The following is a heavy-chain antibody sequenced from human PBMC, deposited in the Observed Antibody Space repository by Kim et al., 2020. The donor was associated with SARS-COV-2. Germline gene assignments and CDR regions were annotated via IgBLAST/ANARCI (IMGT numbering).Heavy chain of an antibody. Sequence: SVKVSCKASGGTFSSYAISWVRQAPGQGLEWMGGIIPIFGTANYAQKFQGRVTITADESTSTAYMELSSLRSEDTAVYYCARVRGAGRDYYYYGMDVWGQGTTVTVSS. V-gene: IGHV1-69*13. CDR3: ARVRGAGRDYYYYGMDV. J-gene: IGHJ6*02. CDR1: GGTFSSYA. D-gene: IGHD3-10*01. CDR2: IIPIFGTA.